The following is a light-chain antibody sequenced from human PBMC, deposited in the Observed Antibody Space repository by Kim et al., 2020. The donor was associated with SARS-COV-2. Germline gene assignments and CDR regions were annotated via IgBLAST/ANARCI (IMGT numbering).Light chain of an antibody. CDR3: QSYDINCQV. V-gene: IGLV6-57*01. J-gene: IGLJ3*02. CDR2: EDN. Sequence: GKTVTISCNRSSGDIASTFEQWYQQRPGSSPTTVIYEDNQRTAGFADRLSGSIDSSSNAASLTISRLKAEEEADEYCQSYDINCQVFGGGTKLTVL. CDR1: SGDIASTF.